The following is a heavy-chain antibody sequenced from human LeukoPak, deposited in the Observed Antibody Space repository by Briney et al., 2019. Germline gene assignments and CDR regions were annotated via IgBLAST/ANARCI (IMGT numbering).Heavy chain of an antibody. CDR1: GGAISSGYYY. Sequence: SETLPLTCTVSGGAISSGYYYWGWIRQPPGKGLEWIGYIYYSGSTYYNPSLKSRVTISVDTSKNQFSLKLSSVTAADTAVYYCARAEYCSSTSCYITSGVFDPWGQGTLVTVSS. V-gene: IGHV4-30-4*01. J-gene: IGHJ5*02. CDR2: IYYSGST. CDR3: ARAEYCSSTSCYITSGVFDP. D-gene: IGHD2-2*02.